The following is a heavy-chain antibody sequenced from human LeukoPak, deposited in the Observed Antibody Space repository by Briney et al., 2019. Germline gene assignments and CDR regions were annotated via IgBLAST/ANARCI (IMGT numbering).Heavy chain of an antibody. J-gene: IGHJ3*02. CDR3: ARVSGDMAVAGQDAFDI. Sequence: ASVKVSCKASGYTFTGYYMHWVRQAPGQGLEWMGWINPNSGGTNYAQKFQGRVTMTRDTSISTAYMELSRLRSDDTAVYYCARVSGDMAVAGQDAFDIWDQGTMVTVSS. V-gene: IGHV1-2*02. D-gene: IGHD6-19*01. CDR1: GYTFTGYY. CDR2: INPNSGGT.